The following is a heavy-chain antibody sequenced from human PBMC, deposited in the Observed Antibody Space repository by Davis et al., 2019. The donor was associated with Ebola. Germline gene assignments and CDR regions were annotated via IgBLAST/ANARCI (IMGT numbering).Heavy chain of an antibody. CDR2: MSFDGNNK. CDR3: ARGEGPMTSVTFEF. Sequence: GGSLRLSCPASGFTFSNYGVHWVRQAPGKGPEWVAVMSFDGNNKYYADSVKGRFTISRDNSTYTLYLQMNSLRPEDTGVYYCARGEGPMTSVTFEFWGQGTLVTVSS. CDR1: GFTFSNYG. V-gene: IGHV3-30-3*01. J-gene: IGHJ4*02. D-gene: IGHD4-17*01.